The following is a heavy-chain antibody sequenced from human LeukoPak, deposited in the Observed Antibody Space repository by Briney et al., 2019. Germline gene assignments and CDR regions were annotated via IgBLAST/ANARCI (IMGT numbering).Heavy chain of an antibody. V-gene: IGHV1-2*07. CDR3: ARDSRPEYDFWSGYFEETFDY. D-gene: IGHD3-3*01. Sequence: AAVKVTCKATGYTFTGYYMHWVRQPPAQGVEWMGGINLKSGGKNYAHKFQGRVTRTRDTSISTAYMELSRLRSDDTAVYYCARDSRPEYDFWSGYFEETFDYWGQGTLVTVSS. CDR1: GYTFTGYY. J-gene: IGHJ4*02. CDR2: INLKSGGK.